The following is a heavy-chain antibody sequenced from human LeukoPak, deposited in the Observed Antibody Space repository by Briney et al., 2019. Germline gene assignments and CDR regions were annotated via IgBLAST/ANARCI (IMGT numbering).Heavy chain of an antibody. D-gene: IGHD6-13*01. V-gene: IGHV4-4*07. CDR1: VGSISSYD. CDR3: ARVSSSWYQDWYFDL. J-gene: IGHJ2*01. Sequence: SETLSLTCTVSVGSISSYDWSWIRQPAGKGLEWIGRIYTSGSTNYNPSLKSRVSMSVDTSKRQFSLKLSSVTAADTAVYYCARVSSSWYQDWYFDLWGRGTVVTVSS. CDR2: IYTSGST.